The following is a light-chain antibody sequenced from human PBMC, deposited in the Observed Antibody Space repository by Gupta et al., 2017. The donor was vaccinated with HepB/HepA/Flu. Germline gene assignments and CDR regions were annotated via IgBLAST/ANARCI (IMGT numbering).Light chain of an antibody. J-gene: IGLJ2*01. CDR2: QDS. V-gene: IGLV3-1*01. Sequence: SYELTKLPSVPVSPGQTASITCSGDKLGDKYACWYQQKPGQSPVLVIYQDSKRPSGIPERFSGSNSGNTATLTISGTQAMDEADYYCQAWDSSIVVFGGGTKLTVL. CDR1: KLGDKY. CDR3: QAWDSSIVV.